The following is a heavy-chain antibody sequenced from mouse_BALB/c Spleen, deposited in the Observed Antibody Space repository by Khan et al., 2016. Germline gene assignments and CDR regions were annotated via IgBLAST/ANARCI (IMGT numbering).Heavy chain of an antibody. Sequence: QVQLQQPGAELVRPGASVKLSCKASGYTFTSYWINWMKQRPGQGLEWIGNIYPSDIYTNYNQQFKDKATLTVDNSSSTAYMQLSSPTSEDSAIYYWTRGESTMIRGFAYWGQGTLVTVSA. CDR1: GYTFTSYW. J-gene: IGHJ3*01. CDR3: TRGESTMIRGFAY. D-gene: IGHD2-4*01. V-gene: IGHV1-69*02. CDR2: IYPSDIYT.